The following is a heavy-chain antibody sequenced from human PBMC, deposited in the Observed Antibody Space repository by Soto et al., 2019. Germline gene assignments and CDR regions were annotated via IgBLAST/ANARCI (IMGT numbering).Heavy chain of an antibody. Sequence: GESLKISCAGSGFTFSSYDMHWVRQATGKGLEWVSAIGTAGDTYYPGSVKGRFTIFRENAKNSLYLQMNSLRAEDTAVYYCARSRVGATVDFDYWGQGTLVTVSS. CDR3: ARSRVGATVDFDY. V-gene: IGHV3-13*01. J-gene: IGHJ4*02. CDR2: IGTAGDT. CDR1: GFTFSSYD. D-gene: IGHD1-26*01.